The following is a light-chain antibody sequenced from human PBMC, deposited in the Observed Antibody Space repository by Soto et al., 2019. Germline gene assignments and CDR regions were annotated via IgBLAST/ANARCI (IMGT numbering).Light chain of an antibody. CDR2: EGN. J-gene: IGLJ1*01. CDR1: SYDVGNYNS. CDR3: CSYVRGSWTYV. Sequence: QSVLTQPASVSGSPGQSISISCTGTSYDVGNYNSVSWYQQHPGKAPRLLIHEGNKRPSGVSDRFSGSKSDYTASLTISGLQAVDEADYYCCSYVRGSWTYVFGSGTKLTVL. V-gene: IGLV2-23*01.